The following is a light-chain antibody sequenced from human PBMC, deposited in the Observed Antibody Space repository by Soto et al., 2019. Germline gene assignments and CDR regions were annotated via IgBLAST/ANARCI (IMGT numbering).Light chain of an antibody. CDR3: ATSDDSLSGVV. CDR1: NSNIGSNP. Sequence: QSVLTQPPSASGTPGQRVTISCSGSNSNIGSNPVNWYQHFPGTAPKLLIYNSDQRPSGVPDRFSGSKSGTSASLAISGLQSEDEADYYCATSDDSLSGVVFGGGTKLNVL. CDR2: NSD. J-gene: IGLJ2*01. V-gene: IGLV1-44*01.